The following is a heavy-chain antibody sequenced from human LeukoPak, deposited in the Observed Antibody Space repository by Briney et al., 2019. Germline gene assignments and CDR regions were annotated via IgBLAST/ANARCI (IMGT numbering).Heavy chain of an antibody. D-gene: IGHD3-22*01. CDR3: ATRSPDSSGYYYFDY. CDR1: GYTLTELS. V-gene: IGHV1-24*01. CDR2: FDPEDGET. J-gene: IGHJ4*02. Sequence: ASVKVSCKVSGYTLTELSMHWVRQAPGKGLEWMGGFDPEDGETIYAQKFQGRVTMTEDTSTDTAYMELSSLRSEDTAVYYCATRSPDSSGYYYFDYWGQGTLVTVSS.